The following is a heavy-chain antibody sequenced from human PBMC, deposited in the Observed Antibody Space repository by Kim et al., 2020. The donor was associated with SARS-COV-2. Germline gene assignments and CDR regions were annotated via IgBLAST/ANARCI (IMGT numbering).Heavy chain of an antibody. CDR1: GGSFSGYY. V-gene: IGHV4-34*01. CDR2: INHSGST. J-gene: IGHJ6*03. CDR3: ARVGRFLEWLLSTYYYYY. Sequence: SETLSLTCAVYGGSFSGYYWSWIRQPPGKGLEWIGEINHSGSTNYNPSLKSRVTISVDTSKNQFSLKLSSVTAADTAVYYCARVGRFLEWLLSTYYYYY. D-gene: IGHD3-3*01.